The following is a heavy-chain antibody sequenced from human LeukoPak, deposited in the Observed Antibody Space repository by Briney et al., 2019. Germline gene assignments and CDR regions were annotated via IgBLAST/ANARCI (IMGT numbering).Heavy chain of an antibody. CDR1: GFTFSSYA. CDR2: ISYDGSNK. V-gene: IGHV3-30*04. J-gene: IGHJ4*02. CDR3: ARDGGYCSSTSCYTNSFDY. Sequence: PGGSLRLSCAASGFTFSSYAMHWVRQAPGKGLEWVAVISYDGSNKYYADSVKGRFTISRDNSKNPLCLQMNSLRAEDTAVYYCARDGGYCSSTSCYTNSFDYWGQGTLVTVSS. D-gene: IGHD2-2*01.